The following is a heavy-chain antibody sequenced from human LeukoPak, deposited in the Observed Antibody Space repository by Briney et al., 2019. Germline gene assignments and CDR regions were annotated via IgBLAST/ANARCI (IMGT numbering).Heavy chain of an antibody. CDR2: FDPEDGET. V-gene: IGHV1-24*01. Sequence: ASVKVSCKVSGYTLTELSMHWVRQAPGKGLEWMGGFDPEDGETIYAQKFQGRVTMTEDTSTDTAYMELSSLRSEDTAVYYCATPGPMVRGVIGYFDYRGQGTLATVSS. J-gene: IGHJ4*02. CDR1: GYTLTELS. D-gene: IGHD3-10*01. CDR3: ATPGPMVRGVIGYFDY.